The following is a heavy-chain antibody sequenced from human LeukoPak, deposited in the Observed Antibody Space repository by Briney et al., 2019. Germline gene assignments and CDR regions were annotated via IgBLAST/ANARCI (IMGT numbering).Heavy chain of an antibody. Sequence: PSETLSLTCTVSGGSISSSSYYWGWIRQPPGKGLEWIGSIYYSGSTYYNPSLKSRVTISVDTSKNQFSLRLRSVTAADTAVYYCAREWKYNSLYWLDPWGQGTLVTVSS. V-gene: IGHV4-39*07. J-gene: IGHJ5*02. CDR2: IYYSGST. D-gene: IGHD1-1*01. CDR3: AREWKYNSLYWLDP. CDR1: GGSISSSSYY.